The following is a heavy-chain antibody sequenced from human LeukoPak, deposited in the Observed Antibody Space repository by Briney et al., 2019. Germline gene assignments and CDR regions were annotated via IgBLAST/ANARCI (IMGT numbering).Heavy chain of an antibody. V-gene: IGHV3-23*01. CDR1: GFTFSSYA. J-gene: IGHJ4*02. Sequence: GGSLRLSCAASGFTFSSYAMSWVRQAPGKGLEWVSSISGSGNRTYYADSVKGRFTISRDNSKNTLYLQMNSLRAEDTAVYYCAKADYDSSGYYSFDYWGQGTLVTVSS. CDR2: ISGSGNRT. CDR3: AKADYDSSGYYSFDY. D-gene: IGHD3-22*01.